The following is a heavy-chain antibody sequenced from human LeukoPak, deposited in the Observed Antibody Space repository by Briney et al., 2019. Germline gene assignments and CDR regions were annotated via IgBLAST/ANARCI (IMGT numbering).Heavy chain of an antibody. Sequence: SETLSLTCTVSGYSINNNYYWDWIRQPPGKGLEWIASIYHSGTTYYNPSLKSRVSASLDKANNRFSLNLNSVTAADTAVYYCARRGYYGGPGTYYPSFENWGQGTLVTVS. CDR3: ARRGYYGGPGTYYPSFEN. CDR1: GYSINNNYY. CDR2: IYHSGTT. V-gene: IGHV4-38-2*02. J-gene: IGHJ4*02. D-gene: IGHD3-10*01.